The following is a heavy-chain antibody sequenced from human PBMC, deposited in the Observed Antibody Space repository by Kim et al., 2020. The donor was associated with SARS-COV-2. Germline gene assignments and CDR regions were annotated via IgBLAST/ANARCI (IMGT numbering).Heavy chain of an antibody. CDR3: ARTYSSSWYDYYYGMDV. Sequence: KSRVPISVDTSKNQFSLKLSSVTAADTAVYYCARTYSSSWYDYYYGMDVWGQGTTVTVSS. D-gene: IGHD6-13*01. J-gene: IGHJ6*02. V-gene: IGHV4-39*01.